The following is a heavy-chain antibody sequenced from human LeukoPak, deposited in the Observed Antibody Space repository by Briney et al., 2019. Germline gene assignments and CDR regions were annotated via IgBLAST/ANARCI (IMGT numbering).Heavy chain of an antibody. CDR1: GYTFTSYY. D-gene: IGHD2-2*01. CDR2: INPSSGST. CDR3: ARDSTYHCSSTSCSFDP. Sequence: ASVKVSCKASGYTFTSYYMHWVRQAPGQGLEWMGIINPSSGSTSYAQKFQGRVTMTRDTSTSTVYMELSSLRSEDTAVYYCARDSTYHCSSTSCSFDPWGQGTLVTVSS. V-gene: IGHV1-46*01. J-gene: IGHJ5*02.